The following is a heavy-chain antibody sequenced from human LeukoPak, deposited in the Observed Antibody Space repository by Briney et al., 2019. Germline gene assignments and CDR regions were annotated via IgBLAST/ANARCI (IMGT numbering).Heavy chain of an antibody. CDR2: AGWAGGTT. CDR1: GFTFDRYT. J-gene: IGHJ4*02. D-gene: IGHD3-10*02. V-gene: IGHV3-43*01. Sequence: GSLILSCATSGFTFDRYTIHWVRQAPGKGLEWVSLAGWAGGTTYYSDSVRGRFTISRDSGKNSVYLQMNSLTTDDTAFYFCAKELDTMFFDYWGQGALVTVSS. CDR3: AKELDTMFFDY.